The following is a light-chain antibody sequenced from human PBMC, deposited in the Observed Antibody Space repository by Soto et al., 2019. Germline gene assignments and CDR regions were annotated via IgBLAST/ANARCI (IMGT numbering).Light chain of an antibody. CDR1: SSNVGAGYD. V-gene: IGLV1-40*01. CDR3: QSYDSSLSGGI. Sequence: QSVLTQPPSVSGAPGQRVTISCTGSSSNVGAGYDVHWYQHLPGTAPKLLIYRNNNRPSGVPDRFPGSKSGTSASLAITGLQPEDEADYYCQSYDSSLSGGIFGGGTKLTVL. J-gene: IGLJ2*01. CDR2: RNN.